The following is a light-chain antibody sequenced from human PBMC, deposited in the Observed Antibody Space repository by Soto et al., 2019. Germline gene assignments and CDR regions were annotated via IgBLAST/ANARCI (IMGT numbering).Light chain of an antibody. V-gene: IGKV3-20*01. CDR3: QHYRTS. J-gene: IGKJ4*01. CDR1: QSVSSSY. CDR2: GAS. Sequence: EIVLTQSPGTLSLSPGERATLSCRASQSVSSSYLAWYQQKPGQAPRQLIYGASSRATGIPDRFSGSGSGTDFTLTITRLXPEDXAXXXXQHYRTSFGGGTRVEIK.